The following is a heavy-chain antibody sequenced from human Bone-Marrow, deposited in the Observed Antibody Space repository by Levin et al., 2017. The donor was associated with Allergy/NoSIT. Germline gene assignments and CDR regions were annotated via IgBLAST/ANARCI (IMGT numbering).Heavy chain of an antibody. CDR1: GFTFSGSA. CDR3: TRQVGPVYFWSGPSYYMDV. V-gene: IGHV3-73*01. J-gene: IGHJ6*03. D-gene: IGHD3-3*01. CDR2: IRSKANSYAT. Sequence: PGGSLRLSCAASGFTFSGSAMHWVRQASGKGLEWVGRIRSKANSYATAYAASVKGRFTISRDDSKNTAYLQMNSLKTEDTAVYYCTRQVGPVYFWSGPSYYMDVWGKGTTVTVSS.